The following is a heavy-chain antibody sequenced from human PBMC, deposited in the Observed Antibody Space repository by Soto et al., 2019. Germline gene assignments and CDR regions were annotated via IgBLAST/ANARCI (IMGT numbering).Heavy chain of an antibody. V-gene: IGHV3-53*01. CDR1: GFTVSSNY. CDR2: IYSGGST. D-gene: IGHD2-2*02. J-gene: IGHJ6*02. Sequence: GGSLRLSCAASGFTVSSNYMSWVRQAPGKGLEWVSVIYSGGSTYYADSVKGRFTISRDNSKNTLYLQMNSLRAEDTAVYYCARDSVPAAIEGFYYGMDVWGQGTTVTVSS. CDR3: ARDSVPAAIEGFYYGMDV.